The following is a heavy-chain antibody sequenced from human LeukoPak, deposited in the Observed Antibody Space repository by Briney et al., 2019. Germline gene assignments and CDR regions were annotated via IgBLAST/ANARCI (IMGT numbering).Heavy chain of an antibody. Sequence: TGGSLRLSCAASGFTFDDYAMHWVRQAPGKGLEWVSGISWNSGSIGYADSVKGRFTISRDNAKNSLYLQMNSLRAEDTALYYCAKDMWEDYGDSVGYFDYWGEGTLVTVSS. D-gene: IGHD4-17*01. CDR3: AKDMWEDYGDSVGYFDY. V-gene: IGHV3-9*01. CDR1: GFTFDDYA. CDR2: ISWNSGSI. J-gene: IGHJ4*02.